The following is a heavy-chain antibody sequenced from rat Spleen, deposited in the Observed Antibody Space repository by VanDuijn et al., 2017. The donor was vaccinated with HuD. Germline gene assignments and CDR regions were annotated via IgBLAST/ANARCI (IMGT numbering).Heavy chain of an antibody. CDR2: ISTGGGNT. CDR1: GFTFSNYD. D-gene: IGHD1-10*01. J-gene: IGHJ3*01. CDR3: ARHGNNYGWFAY. Sequence: EVQLVESGGGLVQPGRSLKLSCAASGFTFSNYDMAWVRQAPTKGLEWIASISTGGGNTYYRDSVKGRFTISRDNAKNTQYLQMDSLRSEDTATYYCARHGNNYGWFAYWGQGTLVTVSS. V-gene: IGHV5S13*01.